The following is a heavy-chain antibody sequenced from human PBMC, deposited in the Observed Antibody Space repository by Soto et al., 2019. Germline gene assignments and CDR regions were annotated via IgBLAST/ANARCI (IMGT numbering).Heavy chain of an antibody. CDR1: GGTFSRYS. V-gene: IGHV1-69*08. CDR3: AREDRDREIGLVPAAIDGMDV. J-gene: IGHJ6*02. CDR2: IIPIFGIA. D-gene: IGHD2-2*01. Sequence: QVQLVQSGAEVKKPGSSVKVSCKASGGTFSRYSITWVRQAPGHGLEWIGRIIPIFGIASYAQKFQGRVTITADESTSTAYMELSSLRSDDPAVYYCAREDRDREIGLVPAAIDGMDVWGQGTTVTVSS.